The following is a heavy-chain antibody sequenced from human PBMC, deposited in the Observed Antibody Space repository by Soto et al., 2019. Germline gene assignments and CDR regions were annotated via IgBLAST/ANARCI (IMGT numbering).Heavy chain of an antibody. CDR1: GFTFSSYG. J-gene: IGHJ2*01. CDR3: ARDRDYYDSSGYYYGYFDL. D-gene: IGHD3-22*01. CDR2: IWYDGSNK. Sequence: QVQLVESGGGVVQPGRSLRLSCAASGFTFSSYGMHWVRQAPGKGLEWVAVIWYDGSNKYYADSVKGRFTISRDNSKNTLYLQMNSLRAEDTAVYYCARDRDYYDSSGYYYGYFDLWGRGTLVTVSS. V-gene: IGHV3-33*01.